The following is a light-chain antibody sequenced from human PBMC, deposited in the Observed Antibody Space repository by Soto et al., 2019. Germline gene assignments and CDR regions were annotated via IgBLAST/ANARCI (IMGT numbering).Light chain of an antibody. CDR2: DVS. V-gene: IGLV2-14*01. J-gene: IGLJ2*01. CDR3: SSYTSSSTPYVV. CDR1: SSDVGGYNY. Sequence: QSALTQPASVSGSPGQSITISCTGTSSDVGGYNYVSWYQQHPGKAPKLMIYDVSNRPSGVSNRFSGSKSGNTASLTISGLQAEYEADYYCSSYTSSSTPYVVFGGGTKPTVL.